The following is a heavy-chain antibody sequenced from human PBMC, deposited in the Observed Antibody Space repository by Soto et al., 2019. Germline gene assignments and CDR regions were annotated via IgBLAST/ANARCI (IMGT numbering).Heavy chain of an antibody. CDR1: GYTFNSYG. CDR2: ISAYNGNT. CDR3: ARHLGYCSAGRCYPQYFQH. J-gene: IGHJ1*01. Sequence: ASVKVSCKASGYTFNSYGISWVRQAPGQGLEWMGWISAYNGNTNYAQRLQGRVTMTTDTSTSTAYMELRSLRSDDTAVYYCARHLGYCSAGRCYPQYFQHWGQGTLVTVSS. D-gene: IGHD2-15*01. V-gene: IGHV1-18*01.